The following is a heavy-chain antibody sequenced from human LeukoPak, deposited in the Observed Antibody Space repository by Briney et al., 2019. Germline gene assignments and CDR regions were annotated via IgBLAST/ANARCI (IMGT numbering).Heavy chain of an antibody. CDR2: VCAGLST. Sequence: PGGSLRLSCAASGFTVSSRYMSWVRQASGKGLEWVSFVCAGLSTYYADSVKGRFRISRDNSKSTLYVHMNSLRAEDTAVYYCARDLDYDYVWGSPLYWGQGTLVTVSS. CDR3: ARDLDYDYVWGSPLY. J-gene: IGHJ4*02. CDR1: GFTVSSRY. V-gene: IGHV3-66*02. D-gene: IGHD3-16*01.